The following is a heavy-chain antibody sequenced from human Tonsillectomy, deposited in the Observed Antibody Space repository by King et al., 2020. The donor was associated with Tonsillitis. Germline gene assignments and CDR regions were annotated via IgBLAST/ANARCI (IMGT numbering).Heavy chain of an antibody. V-gene: IGHV3-33*01. CDR1: GFSFSSYG. J-gene: IGHJ3*02. CDR3: VRDGCSNPTCDTAEAFDI. Sequence: VQLVESGGGVVQPGRSLRLSCAAFGFSFSSYGMHWVRQAPGKGLEWVAVIWNDGNNKDYGDAAKGRCTISRDNSKNRLYLQTNSLRAEDTAVYYCVRDGCSNPTCDTAEAFDIWGQGPMVTVSS. D-gene: IGHD4-11*01. CDR2: IWNDGNNK.